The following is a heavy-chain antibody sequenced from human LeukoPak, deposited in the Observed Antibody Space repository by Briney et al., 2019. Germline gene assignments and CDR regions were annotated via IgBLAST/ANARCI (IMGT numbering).Heavy chain of an antibody. J-gene: IGHJ4*02. CDR3: ARQPFDY. CDR1: GFTFSSYW. Sequence: GGSLRLSCAASGFTFSSYWMSWVRQAPGKGLEWVANIKQDGSEKYFVDSVRGRFTISRDNAKNLVYLQMSSLRGEDTAVYYCARQPFDYWGQGTLVTVSS. CDR2: IKQDGSEK. V-gene: IGHV3-7*03.